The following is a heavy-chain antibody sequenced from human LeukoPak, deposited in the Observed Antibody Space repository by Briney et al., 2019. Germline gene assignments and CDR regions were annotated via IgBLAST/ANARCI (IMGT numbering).Heavy chain of an antibody. CDR3: VRGDSGWFEY. D-gene: IGHD6-19*01. J-gene: IGHJ4*02. CDR1: GFTFSSYG. CDR2: IWYDRSNK. Sequence: PGGSLRLSCAASGFTFSSYGMHWVRQAPGKGLEWVAVIWYDRSNKYYADSVKGRFTISRDNSKNTLYLQMNSLRAEDTAIYYCVRGDSGWFEYWGQGTLVTVSS. V-gene: IGHV3-33*01.